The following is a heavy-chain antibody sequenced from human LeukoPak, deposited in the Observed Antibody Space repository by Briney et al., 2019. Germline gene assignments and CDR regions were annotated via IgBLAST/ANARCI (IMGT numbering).Heavy chain of an antibody. CDR1: GGSVSSGSYY. Sequence: ASETLSLTCTVSGGSVSSGSYYWSWIRQPPGKGLEWIGYIYYSGGTNYNPSLKSRVTISVDTSKNQFSLKLSSVTAADTAVYYCARARNWNGGRRSFDHWGQGTLVTVSS. CDR2: IYYSGGT. J-gene: IGHJ4*02. D-gene: IGHD1-1*01. V-gene: IGHV4-61*01. CDR3: ARARNWNGGRRSFDH.